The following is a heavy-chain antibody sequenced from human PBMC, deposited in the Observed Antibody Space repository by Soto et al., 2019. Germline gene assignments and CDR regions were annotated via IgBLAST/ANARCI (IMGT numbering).Heavy chain of an antibody. CDR3: ARDTGSSGYYLDY. V-gene: IGHV4-31*02. Sequence: PSETLSLTCTVSGGSISSGGYYWSWIRQHPGKGLEWIGYISYSGSTYYSPSLKSRVTISVDTSKNQFSLNLSSVTAADTAVYYCARDTGSSGYYLDYWGQGTLVTVSS. J-gene: IGHJ4*02. CDR1: GGSISSGGYY. D-gene: IGHD3-22*01. CDR2: ISYSGST.